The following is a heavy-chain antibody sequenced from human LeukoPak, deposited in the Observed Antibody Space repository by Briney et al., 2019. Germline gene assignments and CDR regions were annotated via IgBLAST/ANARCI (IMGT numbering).Heavy chain of an antibody. D-gene: IGHD2-2*01. J-gene: IGHJ6*02. CDR1: GFTFSSYG. CDR3: AKGGYYSSTSCFSYYYYGMDV. CDR2: ISYDGSNK. V-gene: IGHV3-30*18. Sequence: PGGSLRLSCAASGFTFSSYGMHWVRQAPGKGLEWVAVISYDGSNKYYADSVKGRFTISRDNSKNTLYLQMNSLRAEDTAVYYCAKGGYYSSTSCFSYYYYGMDVWGQGTTVTVSS.